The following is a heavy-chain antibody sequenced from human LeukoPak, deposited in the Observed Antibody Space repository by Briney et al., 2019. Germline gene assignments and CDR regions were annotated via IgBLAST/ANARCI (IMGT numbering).Heavy chain of an antibody. CDR3: AKDLTTVTTQGDY. D-gene: IGHD4-17*01. CDR2: IHSDGSNK. CDR1: GFTFSSYA. J-gene: IGHJ4*02. V-gene: IGHV3-30*02. Sequence: GGSLRLSCAASGFTFSSYAMHWVRQAPGKGLEWVAFIHSDGSNKHYADSVKGRFTISRENSKNTLYLQMNSLRAEDTAVYYCAKDLTTVTTQGDYWGQGTLVTVSS.